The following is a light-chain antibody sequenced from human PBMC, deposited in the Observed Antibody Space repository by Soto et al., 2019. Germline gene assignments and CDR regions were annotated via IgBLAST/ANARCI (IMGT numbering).Light chain of an antibody. CDR1: QSVLHTSNNKNC. J-gene: IGKJ1*01. Sequence: DIVMTQSPDSLAVSLGERATINCKSSQSVLHTSNNKNCLAWYQQKPEKPSKRLISWASNRGFGVPDRFSGSGYGTDFDLTISSLQAEDVAVYYCHQRCGSSRTFGQGTKVDIK. CDR2: WAS. CDR3: HQRCGSSRT. V-gene: IGKV4-1*01.